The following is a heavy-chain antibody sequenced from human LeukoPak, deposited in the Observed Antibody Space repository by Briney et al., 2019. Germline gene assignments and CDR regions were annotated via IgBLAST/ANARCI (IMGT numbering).Heavy chain of an antibody. V-gene: IGHV1-8*03. CDR3: ARIELDSSYYYYMDV. D-gene: IGHD5-24*01. Sequence: GASVKVSCKASGYTFTSYDINWVRQATGQGLEWMGWMNPNSGNTGYAQKLQGRVTITRNTSISTAYMELSSLRSEDTAVYYCARIELDSSYYYYMDVWGKGTTVTVSS. CDR2: MNPNSGNT. CDR1: GYTFTSYD. J-gene: IGHJ6*03.